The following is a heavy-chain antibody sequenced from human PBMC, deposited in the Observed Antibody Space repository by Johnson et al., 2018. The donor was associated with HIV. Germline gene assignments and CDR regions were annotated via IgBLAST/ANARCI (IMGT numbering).Heavy chain of an antibody. CDR1: GFTFSDYY. V-gene: IGHV3-11*04. Sequence: QVQLVESGGGLVKPGGSLRLSCAASGFTFSDYYMSWIRQAPGKGLEWVSYISSSGSTIYYGDSVKGRFIVSKDNSKNTFYLQMSSLRAEDTAVYYCAREGAPSARDFGAFDIWGQGTMVTVSS. D-gene: IGHD1-26*01. CDR2: ISSSGSTI. J-gene: IGHJ3*02. CDR3: AREGAPSARDFGAFDI.